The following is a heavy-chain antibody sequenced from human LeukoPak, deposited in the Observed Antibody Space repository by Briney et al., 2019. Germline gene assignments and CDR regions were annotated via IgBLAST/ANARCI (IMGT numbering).Heavy chain of an antibody. CDR1: GYSFTSYG. D-gene: IGHD6-13*01. Sequence: GASEKVSCKASGYSFTSYGISWVRQAPAQGLEWVGWVCAYNGKTNYAQNPHDRVTMTTETSTNTAYLELMSPRSDAPAAEYCSRDFCDSSSPGGVDYWGQGTLVSVSS. CDR2: VCAYNGKT. V-gene: IGHV1-18*01. CDR3: SRDFCDSSSPGGVDY. J-gene: IGHJ4*02.